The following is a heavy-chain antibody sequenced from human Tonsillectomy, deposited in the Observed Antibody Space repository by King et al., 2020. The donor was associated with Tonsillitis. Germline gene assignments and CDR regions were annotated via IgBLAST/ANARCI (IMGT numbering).Heavy chain of an antibody. CDR2: ISSDGSKK. J-gene: IGHJ4*02. CDR1: GFTFSSYG. V-gene: IGHV3-30*18. CDR3: AKARQWLVHFDY. Sequence: QLVQSGGGVVQPGRSLRLSCAASGFTFSSYGIHWVRQAPGKGLEWVAVISSDGSKKYYADPVRGRFTISRDNSKNTLYLQMNSLRADDTAVYYCAKARQWLVHFDYWGQGTLVTVSS. D-gene: IGHD6-19*01.